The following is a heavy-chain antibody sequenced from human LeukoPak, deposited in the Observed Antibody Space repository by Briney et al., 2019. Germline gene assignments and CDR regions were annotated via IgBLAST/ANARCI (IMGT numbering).Heavy chain of an antibody. CDR3: ARGWTSYDFWSGYYNFDY. CDR2: INPDSGGT. V-gene: IGHV1-2*02. D-gene: IGHD3-3*01. Sequence: ASVKVSCKASGYTFTGYYTHWVRQAPGQGLEWMGWINPDSGGTNYAQKFQGRVTMTRDTSISTAYMELSRLRSDDTAVYYCARGWTSYDFWSGYYNFDYWGQGTLVTVSS. J-gene: IGHJ4*02. CDR1: GYTFTGYY.